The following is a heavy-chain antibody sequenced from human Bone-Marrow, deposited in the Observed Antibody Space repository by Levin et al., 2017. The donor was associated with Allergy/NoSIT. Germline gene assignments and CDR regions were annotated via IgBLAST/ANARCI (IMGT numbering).Heavy chain of an antibody. CDR1: GGNFNTYF. Sequence: GGSLRLSCKASGGNFNTYFMSWVRQAPGQGLEWMGGILPIFGTSKNAQKFQGRVTITADKSTGTAYMELSSLRYEDTAVYYCARERSGGSLFDIWGQGTMVTVSS. D-gene: IGHD1-26*01. V-gene: IGHV1-69*06. J-gene: IGHJ3*02. CDR3: ARERSGGSLFDI. CDR2: ILPIFGTS.